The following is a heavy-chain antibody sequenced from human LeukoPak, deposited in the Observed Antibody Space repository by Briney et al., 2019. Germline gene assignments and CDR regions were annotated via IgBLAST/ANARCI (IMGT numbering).Heavy chain of an antibody. Sequence: GGSLRLSCAASGFTVSSNYMSWVRQAPGKGLEWVSVIYSGGATYYTDSVKGRFTISRDNSKNTLYLQMNSLRAEDTAVYYCTRQTYAPFSSSWQYYYYYYMDVWGKGTTVTVSS. D-gene: IGHD6-13*01. V-gene: IGHV3-53*01. CDR3: TRQTYAPFSSSWQYYYYYYMDV. CDR1: GFTVSSNY. CDR2: IYSGGAT. J-gene: IGHJ6*03.